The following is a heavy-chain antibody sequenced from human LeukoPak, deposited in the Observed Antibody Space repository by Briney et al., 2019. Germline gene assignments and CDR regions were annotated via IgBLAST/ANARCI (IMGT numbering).Heavy chain of an antibody. Sequence: PGGSLRLSCAASGFTFSDYDIHWVRQAPGKGLEWVAVISYGGNNEYYADSVKGRFTISRDNSNTVYLQMNSLRPEDTAVYYCAKDDYGMDVSGQGTMVTVSS. CDR2: ISYGGNNE. V-gene: IGHV3-30*18. CDR3: AKDDYGMDV. CDR1: GFTFSDYD. J-gene: IGHJ6*02.